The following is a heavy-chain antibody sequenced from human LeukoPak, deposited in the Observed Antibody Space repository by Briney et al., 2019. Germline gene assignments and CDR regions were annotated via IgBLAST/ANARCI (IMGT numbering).Heavy chain of an antibody. V-gene: IGHV1-69*02. CDR3: ARGYCSSTSCYGGNWFDP. D-gene: IGHD2-2*01. CDR2: IIPILGIA. Sequence: SVKVSCKASGGTFSSYTISWVRQAPGQGLEWMGRIIPILGIANYAQKFQGRVTITADKSSSTAYMELSSLRSEDTAVYYCARGYCSSTSCYGGNWFDPWGQGTLVTVSS. CDR1: GGTFSSYT. J-gene: IGHJ5*02.